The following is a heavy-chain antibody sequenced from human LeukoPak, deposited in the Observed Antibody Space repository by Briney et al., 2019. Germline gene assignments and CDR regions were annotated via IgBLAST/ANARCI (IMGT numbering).Heavy chain of an antibody. CDR2: IIPIFGTA. CDR3: ARVDGYWFDP. V-gene: IGHV1-69*05. D-gene: IGHD5-24*01. Sequence: SVKVSCKASGGTFSSYAISWVRQAPGQGLEWMGGIIPIFGTANYAQKFQGRVTITTDESTSAAYMELSSLRSEDTAVYYCARVDGYWFDPWGQGTLVTASS. CDR1: GGTFSSYA. J-gene: IGHJ5*02.